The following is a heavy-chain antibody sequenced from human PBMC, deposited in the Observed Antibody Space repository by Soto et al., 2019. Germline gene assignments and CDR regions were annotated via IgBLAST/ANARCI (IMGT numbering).Heavy chain of an antibody. CDR2: IYYSGST. V-gene: IGHV4-31*03. CDR1: GGSISSGGYY. Sequence: SETLSLTCTVSGGSISSGGYYWSWIRQHPGKGLEWIGYIYYSGSTYYNPSLKSRVTISVDTSKNKFSLKLSSVTAADTVVYYCAREGSSWPDYYYYGMDVWGQGTTVTVSS. D-gene: IGHD6-13*01. J-gene: IGHJ6*02. CDR3: AREGSSWPDYYYYGMDV.